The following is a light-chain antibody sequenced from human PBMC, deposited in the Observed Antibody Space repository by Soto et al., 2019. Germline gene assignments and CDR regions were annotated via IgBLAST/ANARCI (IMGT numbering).Light chain of an antibody. V-gene: IGKV3D-20*02. CDR1: QSVSSSY. J-gene: IGKJ5*01. CDR2: GAS. Sequence: EIVLTPSPGTLSLSPVERATLSCRASQSVSSSYLAWYQQKPGQAPRLLIYGASSRATGIPDRFSGSGSGTDFTLTISRLEPEDFAVYYCQQRSNWPFTFGQGTRLEIK. CDR3: QQRSNWPFT.